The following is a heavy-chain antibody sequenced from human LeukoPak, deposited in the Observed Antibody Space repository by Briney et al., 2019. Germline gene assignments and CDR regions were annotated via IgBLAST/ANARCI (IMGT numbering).Heavy chain of an antibody. CDR3: ARANYFDY. CDR2: IYYSGST. Sequence: SETLSLTCTVSGGSISSYYWSWFRQPPGKGPEWIESIYYSGSTNYNPSLKSRVTMSVDTSKNQFSLKLSSVTAADTAVYYCARANYFDYWGQGTLVTVSS. CDR1: GGSISSYY. J-gene: IGHJ4*02. V-gene: IGHV4-59*01.